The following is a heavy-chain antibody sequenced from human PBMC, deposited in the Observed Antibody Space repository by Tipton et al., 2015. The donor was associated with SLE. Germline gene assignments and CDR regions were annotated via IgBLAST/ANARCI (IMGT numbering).Heavy chain of an antibody. CDR3: AKGDSSGWSFFDY. V-gene: IGHV3-33*08. Sequence: SLRLSCAASSFTFGNFAMHWVRQAPGKGLERVAVIWYDGSETYYADSVKGRFTISRDNSKNTVYLQMNSLRSEDTGVYYCAKGDSSGWSFFDYWGQGTLVTVSS. CDR1: SFTFGNFA. CDR2: IWYDGSET. D-gene: IGHD6-19*01. J-gene: IGHJ4*02.